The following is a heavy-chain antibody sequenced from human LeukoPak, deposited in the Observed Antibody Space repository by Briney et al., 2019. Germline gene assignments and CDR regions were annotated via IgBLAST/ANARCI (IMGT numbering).Heavy chain of an antibody. J-gene: IGHJ4*02. CDR1: GGSISSSSYY. Sequence: SETLSLTCTVSGGSISSSSYYWGWIRQPPGKGLEWIGSVYYSGSTYYNPSLKSRVTISVDTSKNQFSLKLSSVTAADTAVYYCARAVGYYYGSGSYYNVLYFDYWGQGTLVTVSS. CDR3: ARAVGYYYGSGSYYNVLYFDY. CDR2: VYYSGST. V-gene: IGHV4-39*01. D-gene: IGHD3-10*01.